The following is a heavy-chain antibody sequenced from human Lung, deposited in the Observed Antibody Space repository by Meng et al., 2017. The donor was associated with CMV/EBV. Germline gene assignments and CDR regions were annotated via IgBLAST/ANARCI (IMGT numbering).Heavy chain of an antibody. D-gene: IGHD2-2*01. V-gene: IGHV3-48*04. Sequence: GESXKISCAASGFTFSSYSMNWVRQAPGKGLEWVSYISSSSSTIYYADSVKGRFTISRDNAKNSLYLQMNSLRAEDTAVYYCARACSSTSCLAAYYYYGMDVXRGGXTVTVSS. CDR2: ISSSSSTI. CDR3: ARACSSTSCLAAYYYYGMDV. J-gene: IGHJ6*04. CDR1: GFTFSSYS.